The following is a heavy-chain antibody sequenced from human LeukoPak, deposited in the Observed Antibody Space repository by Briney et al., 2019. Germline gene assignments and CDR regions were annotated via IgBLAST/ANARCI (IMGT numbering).Heavy chain of an antibody. CDR2: SYIRGST. Sequence: KPSQTLSLICTVPGGSIRSGRYYWSWIRQPDGKGLEWIGRSYIRGSTDYNASLKSRVSISVDTSKNQFSLKLNSVTAADTAVYYCARIGYGSGSPTNLWGQGTMVTVSS. V-gene: IGHV4-61*02. D-gene: IGHD3-10*01. CDR1: GGSIRSGRYY. CDR3: ARIGYGSGSPTNL. J-gene: IGHJ5*02.